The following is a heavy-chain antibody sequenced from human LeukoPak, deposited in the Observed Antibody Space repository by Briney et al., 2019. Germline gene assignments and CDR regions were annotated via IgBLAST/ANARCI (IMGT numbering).Heavy chain of an antibody. J-gene: IGHJ4*02. CDR2: INHSGSN. CDR3: ARGLSKYYPYYFDY. Sequence: SETLSLTCAVYGGSFSGYYWSWIRQPPGKGLEWIGEINHSGSNNYNPSLKSRVTISVDTSKNQFSLKLSSVTAADTAVYYCARGLSKYYPYYFDYWGQGTLVTVSS. V-gene: IGHV4-34*01. CDR1: GGSFSGYY. D-gene: IGHD3-10*01.